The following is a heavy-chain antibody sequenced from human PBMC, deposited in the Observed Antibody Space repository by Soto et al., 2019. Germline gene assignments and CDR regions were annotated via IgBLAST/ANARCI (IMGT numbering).Heavy chain of an antibody. CDR1: GFTFSSYG. CDR3: AREPNYGDYFLLSYGMDV. D-gene: IGHD4-17*01. J-gene: IGHJ6*02. V-gene: IGHV3-33*01. CDR2: IWYDGSNK. Sequence: QVQLVESGGGVVQPGRSLRLSCAASGFTFSSYGMHWVRQAPGKGLEWVAVIWYDGSNKYYADSAKGRFTISRDNSKNTLYLQMNSLRAEDTAVYYCAREPNYGDYFLLSYGMDVWGQGTTVTVSS.